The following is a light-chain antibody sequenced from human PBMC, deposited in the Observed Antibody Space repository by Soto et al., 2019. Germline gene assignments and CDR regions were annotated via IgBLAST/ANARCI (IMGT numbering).Light chain of an antibody. J-gene: IGLJ2*01. V-gene: IGLV2-14*01. CDR3: ASYTTGSTLV. CDR2: DVS. CDR1: SSDVGAYNF. Sequence: QSVLTQPASVSGSPGQSITISCAGTSSDVGAYNFVSWYQQHPGKGPKIMIFDVSNRPSGVSNRFSGSKSGNTASLTISGLQAEDEADYYCASYTTGSTLVFGGGTKLTVL.